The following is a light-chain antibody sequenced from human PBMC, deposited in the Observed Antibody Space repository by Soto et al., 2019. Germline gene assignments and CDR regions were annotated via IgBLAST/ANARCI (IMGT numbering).Light chain of an antibody. CDR1: QSFRGL. Sequence: GEIATLSCMASQSFRGLLAWYQQKPGQAPRLLIYDAYNRATGIPDRFSGSGSGTDFTLTISRLEPEDFAVYYCQQYGGTPPITFGQGTRLEIK. CDR3: QQYGGTPPIT. V-gene: IGKV3-20*01. CDR2: DAY. J-gene: IGKJ5*01.